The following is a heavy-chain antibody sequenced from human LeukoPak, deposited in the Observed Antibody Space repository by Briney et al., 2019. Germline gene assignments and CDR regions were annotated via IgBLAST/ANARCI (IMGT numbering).Heavy chain of an antibody. J-gene: IGHJ4*02. Sequence: GGSLRLSCAASGFTVSSNYMSWVRQAPGKGLEWVSVIYSGGSTYYADSVKGRFTISRDNSKNTLYLQMNSLRAEDTAVYYCAREDPGSGGSADWGQGTLVTVSS. CDR1: GFTVSSNY. CDR2: IYSGGST. D-gene: IGHD6-19*01. V-gene: IGHV3-66*01. CDR3: AREDPGSGGSAD.